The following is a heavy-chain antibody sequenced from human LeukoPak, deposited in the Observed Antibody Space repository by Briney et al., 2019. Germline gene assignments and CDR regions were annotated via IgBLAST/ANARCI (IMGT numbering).Heavy chain of an antibody. Sequence: GGSLRLSCAASGFTFSSYGMHWVRQAPGKGLEWVAVIWYDATNKYYADSVRGRFTISRDNSKNTLYLQMNSLRAEDTAVYYCAKDDVPDYSNHVGFFDYWGQGTLVTVSS. J-gene: IGHJ4*02. CDR1: GFTFSSYG. CDR3: AKDDVPDYSNHVGFFDY. CDR2: IWYDATNK. V-gene: IGHV3-33*06. D-gene: IGHD4-11*01.